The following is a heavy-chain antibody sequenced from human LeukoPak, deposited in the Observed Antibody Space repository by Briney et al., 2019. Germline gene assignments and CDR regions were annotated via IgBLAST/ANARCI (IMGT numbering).Heavy chain of an antibody. V-gene: IGHV4-59*01. J-gene: IGHJ4*02. D-gene: IGHD3-3*01. CDR3: ARGITIFGVVFPRFDY. CDR2: IYYSGST. Sequence: SETLSLTCTVPGGSISSYYWSWIRQPPGKGLEWIGYIYYSGSTNYNPSLKSRVTISVDTSKNQFSLKLSSVTAADTAVYYCARGITIFGVVFPRFDYWGQGTLVTVSS. CDR1: GGSISSYY.